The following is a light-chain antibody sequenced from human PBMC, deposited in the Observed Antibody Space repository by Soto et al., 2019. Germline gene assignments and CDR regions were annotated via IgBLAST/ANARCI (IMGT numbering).Light chain of an antibody. CDR2: GAS. V-gene: IGKV3-20*01. J-gene: IGKJ2*01. Sequence: IELVQSPGTLSLSPGERDTLSCRASQSVSNNYLAWYQQKPGQAPRLLIYGASSRATGVPDRFSGSGTGTDLSLTITRLEPEAFAVYYCQQYGVSPLMFTFGQGTKVDIK. CDR1: QSVSNNY. CDR3: QQYGVSPLMFT.